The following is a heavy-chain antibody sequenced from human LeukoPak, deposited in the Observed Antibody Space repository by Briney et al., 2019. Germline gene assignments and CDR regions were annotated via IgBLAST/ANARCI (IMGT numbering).Heavy chain of an antibody. CDR2: INGDGSIV. D-gene: IGHD6-25*01. CDR3: LRGLGSGF. Sequence: PGGSLRLSCATSGFTFRTAWMHWVRQTPGKGLVWVSRINGDGSIVTSADSVKGRFTISRDNAKNTLYLQMNSLRAEDTAVYYCLRGLGSGFWGRGTLVTVSS. J-gene: IGHJ4*02. CDR1: GFTFRTAW. V-gene: IGHV3-74*01.